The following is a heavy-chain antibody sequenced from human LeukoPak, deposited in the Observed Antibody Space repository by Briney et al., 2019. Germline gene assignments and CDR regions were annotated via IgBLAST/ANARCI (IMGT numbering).Heavy chain of an antibody. CDR3: ARASRGETTFL. J-gene: IGHJ4*02. Sequence: GGSLRLSCAASGFTSNSFWMSWVRQAPGKGLEWVAAIKQDGSEKSYVGSVKGRFTISRDNAENSLYLQMDNLRVEDTAVYYCARASRGETTFLWGQGTLVTVSS. D-gene: IGHD4-17*01. V-gene: IGHV3-7*01. CDR2: IKQDGSEK. CDR1: GFTSNSFW.